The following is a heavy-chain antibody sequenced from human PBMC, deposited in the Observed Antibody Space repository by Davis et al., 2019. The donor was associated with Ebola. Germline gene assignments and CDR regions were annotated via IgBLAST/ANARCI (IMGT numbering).Heavy chain of an antibody. D-gene: IGHD4/OR15-4a*01. CDR1: GFTVSSNY. Sequence: PGGSLRLSCAASGFTVSSNYMSWVRQAPGKGLEWVSVISSGGSTYYADSVKGRFTISSDNSKNTLYLQMNSLRAEDTAVYYCARELTTSLGYYYGMDVWGQGTTVTVSS. J-gene: IGHJ6*02. CDR2: ISSGGST. V-gene: IGHV3-53*01. CDR3: ARELTTSLGYYYGMDV.